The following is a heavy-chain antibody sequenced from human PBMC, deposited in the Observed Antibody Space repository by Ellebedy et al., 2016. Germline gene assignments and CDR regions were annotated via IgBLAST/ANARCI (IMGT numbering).Heavy chain of an antibody. V-gene: IGHV3-33*08. CDR2: EWFDGSNK. CDR1: GFTSSSYG. Sequence: GESLKISCAASGFTSSSYGMHWVRQAPGKGLEWVAVEWFDGSNKYYADSVKGRFTISRDNSKNTLYLQMNSLRAEDAAMYYCVRDLERYYFDYWGQGTLVTVSS. CDR3: VRDLERYYFDY. J-gene: IGHJ4*02.